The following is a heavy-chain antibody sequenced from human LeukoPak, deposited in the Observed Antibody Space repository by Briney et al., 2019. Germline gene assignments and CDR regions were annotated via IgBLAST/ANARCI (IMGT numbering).Heavy chain of an antibody. CDR2: IIPFLGTA. V-gene: IGHV1-69*10. CDR3: AREDIAARQLDY. J-gene: IGHJ4*02. D-gene: IGHD6-6*01. Sequence: ASVKVSCKASGGTFSSYAISWVRQAPGQGLEWMGGIIPFLGTANYAQKFQDRVSITADKSTSTAYMQLSRLRSEDTAVYYCAREDIAARQLDYWGQGTLVTVSS. CDR1: GGTFSSYA.